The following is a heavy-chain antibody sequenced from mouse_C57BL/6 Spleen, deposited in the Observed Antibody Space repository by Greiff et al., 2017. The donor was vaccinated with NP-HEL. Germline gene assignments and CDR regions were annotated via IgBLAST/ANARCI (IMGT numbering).Heavy chain of an antibody. CDR1: GYAFSSSW. CDR2: IYPGDGDT. CDR3: ARLLRYGYYAMDY. D-gene: IGHD1-1*01. J-gene: IGHJ4*01. V-gene: IGHV1-82*01. Sequence: MQLQQSGPELVKPGASVKISCKASGYAFSSSWMNWVKQRPGKGLEWIGRIYPGDGDTNYNGKFKGKATLTADKSSSTAYMQLSSLTSEDSAVYFCARLLRYGYYAMDYWGQGTSVTVSS.